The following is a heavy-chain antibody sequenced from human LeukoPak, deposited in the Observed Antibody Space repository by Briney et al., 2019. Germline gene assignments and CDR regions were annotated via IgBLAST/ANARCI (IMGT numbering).Heavy chain of an antibody. Sequence: GGSLRLSCAASGFTFSSYSMNWVRQAPGKGLEWVSYISSSSSTIYYADSVKGRFTISRDNAKNSLYLQMNSLRAEDTAVYYCARDLGRGYSYALNYWGQGTLVTVSS. CDR1: GFTFSSYS. CDR2: ISSSSSTI. J-gene: IGHJ4*02. D-gene: IGHD5-18*01. CDR3: ARDLGRGYSYALNY. V-gene: IGHV3-48*04.